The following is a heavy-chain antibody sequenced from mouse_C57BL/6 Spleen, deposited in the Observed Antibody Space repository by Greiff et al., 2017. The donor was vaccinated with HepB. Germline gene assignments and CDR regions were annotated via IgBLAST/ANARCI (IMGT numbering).Heavy chain of an antibody. D-gene: IGHD2-5*01. V-gene: IGHV2-3*01. CDR2: IWGDGST. J-gene: IGHJ1*03. CDR1: GFSFTSYG. CDR3: AKSSYYSNFSYWYFDV. Sequence: VKLVESGPGLVAPSQSLSIACTVSGFSFTSYGVSWVRQPPGKGLEWLGVIWGDGSTNDHSALISRLSISKDNSKSHVFLKLNSLQTDDTATYYCAKSSYYSNFSYWYFDVWGTGTTVTVSS.